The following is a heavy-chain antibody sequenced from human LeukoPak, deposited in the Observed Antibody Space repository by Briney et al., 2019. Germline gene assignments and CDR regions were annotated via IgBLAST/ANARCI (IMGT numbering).Heavy chain of an antibody. CDR2: ISSSGSTI. CDR1: GFTFGSYS. J-gene: IGHJ5*02. D-gene: IGHD6-19*01. Sequence: PGGSLRLSCAASGFTFGSYSMNWIRQAPGKGLEWVSYISSSGSTIYYADSVKGRFTISRDNAKNSLYLQMNSLRAEDTAVYYCARDSGWYPRVGWFDPWGQGTLVTVSS. CDR3: ARDSGWYPRVGWFDP. V-gene: IGHV3-48*04.